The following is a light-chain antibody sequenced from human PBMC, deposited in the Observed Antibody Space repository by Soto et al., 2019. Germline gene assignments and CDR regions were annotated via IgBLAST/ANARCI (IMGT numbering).Light chain of an antibody. CDR3: ATWDDSLSGRI. J-gene: IGLJ1*01. CDR2: RNN. CDR1: SSNIGTNS. V-gene: IGLV1-47*01. Sequence: QAVVTQPPSASGTPGQRVTISCSGRSSNIGTNSINWYQQVPGTAPKLLIYRNNRRPSGVPDRFSGSKSGTSASLAISGLRSEDEADYYCATWDDSLSGRIFGTGTKVTVL.